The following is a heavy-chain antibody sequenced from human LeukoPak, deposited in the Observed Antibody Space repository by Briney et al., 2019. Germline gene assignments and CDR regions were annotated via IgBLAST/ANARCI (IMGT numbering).Heavy chain of an antibody. CDR1: GFTFSSYA. CDR3: AKMVGGYCSGGSCYYYGMDV. D-gene: IGHD2-15*01. CDR2: ISGSGGST. J-gene: IGHJ6*02. V-gene: IGHV3-23*01. Sequence: GASLRHSCAASGFTFSSYAMSWVRQAPGKGLEWVSAISGSGGSTYYADSVKGRFTISRDNSKNTLYLQMNSLRAEDTAVYYCAKMVGGYCSGGSCYYYGMDVWGQGTTVTVSS.